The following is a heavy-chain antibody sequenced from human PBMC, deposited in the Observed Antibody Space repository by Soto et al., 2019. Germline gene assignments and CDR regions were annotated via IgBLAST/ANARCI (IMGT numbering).Heavy chain of an antibody. CDR2: INPSGGST. Sequence: ASVKVSCKACGYTFTSYYMHWVRQAPGQGLEWMGIINPSGGSTSYAQKFQGRVTMTRDTSTSTVYMELSSLRSEDTAVYYCARTVSYGSGSYYKLWSYYYYGMDVWGPG. V-gene: IGHV1-46*03. CDR1: GYTFTSYY. CDR3: ARTVSYGSGSYYKLWSYYYYGMDV. D-gene: IGHD3-10*01. J-gene: IGHJ6*02.